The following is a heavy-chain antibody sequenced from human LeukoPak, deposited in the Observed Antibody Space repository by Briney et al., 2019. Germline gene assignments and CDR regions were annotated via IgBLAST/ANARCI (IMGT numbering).Heavy chain of an antibody. V-gene: IGHV1-69*05. D-gene: IGHD5-18*01. Sequence: GASVKVSCKASGGTFSSYAISWVRQAPGQGLEWMGGIVPIFGTANYAQKFQGRVTITTDESTSTAYMELSSLRSEDTAVYYCARYQGYSYGYGNFDYWGQGTLVTVSS. CDR2: IVPIFGTA. J-gene: IGHJ4*02. CDR1: GGTFSSYA. CDR3: ARYQGYSYGYGNFDY.